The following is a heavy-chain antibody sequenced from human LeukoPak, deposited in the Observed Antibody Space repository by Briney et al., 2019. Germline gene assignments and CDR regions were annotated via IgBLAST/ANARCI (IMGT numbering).Heavy chain of an antibody. CDR2: IRYDGSNK. CDR1: GFTFSSYG. Sequence: GGSLRLSCAASGFTFSSYGMHWVRQVPGKGLEWVTLIRYDGSNKYYADSVKGRFTISRDNAKNSLYLQMNSLRAEDTALYSCARVAYSAYDYPTLLPPFDYWGQGTLVTVSS. V-gene: IGHV3-30*02. CDR3: ARVAYSAYDYPTLLPPFDY. J-gene: IGHJ4*02. D-gene: IGHD5-12*01.